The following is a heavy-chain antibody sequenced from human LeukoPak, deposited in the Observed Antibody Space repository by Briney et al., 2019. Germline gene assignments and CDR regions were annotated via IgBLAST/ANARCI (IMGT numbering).Heavy chain of an antibody. D-gene: IGHD5-12*01. CDR2: INPSGGST. V-gene: IGHV1-46*01. J-gene: IGHJ6*03. CDR1: GYTFTSYY. Sequence: ASVKVSCKASGYTFTSYYMHWVRQAPGQGLEWMGIINPSGGSTNYAQKFQGRVTITADESTSTAYMELSSLRSEDTAVYYCARGPVSGYDNYYYYYYMDVWGKGTTVTVSS. CDR3: ARGPVSGYDNYYYYYYMDV.